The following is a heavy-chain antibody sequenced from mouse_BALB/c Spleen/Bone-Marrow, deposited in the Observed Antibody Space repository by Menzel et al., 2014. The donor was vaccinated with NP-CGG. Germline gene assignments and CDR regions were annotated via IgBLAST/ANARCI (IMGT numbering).Heavy chain of an antibody. CDR2: INPGCGGT. J-gene: IGHJ2*01. CDR1: GYAFTNYL. Sequence: VQLQQSGAELVRPGTSVKVSCKASGYAFTNYLIEWVKQRPGRGLEWIGVINPGCGGTNYNEKFKGKATLTADKSSSTAYMQLSSLTSDDSAVYFCARGITTGYFDYWGQGTTLTVSS. D-gene: IGHD1-1*01. V-gene: IGHV1-54*01. CDR3: ARGITTGYFDY.